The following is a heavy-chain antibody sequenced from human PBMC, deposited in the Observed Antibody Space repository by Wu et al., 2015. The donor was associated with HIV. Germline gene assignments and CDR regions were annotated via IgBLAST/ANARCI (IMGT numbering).Heavy chain of an antibody. CDR2: IGVSNGNT. Sequence: QVQLVQSGGEVKKPGASVKVSCKASGYSFVRYSLNWVRQAPGQGLEWMGWIGVSNGNTIYAQKFQGRVIMTTDKPTSTVYMELKSLTSDDTAIYYCVKKNGYSGYYPFDLWGQGTLAPSPQ. J-gene: IGHJ4*02. D-gene: IGHD5-12*01. CDR3: VKKNGYSGYYPFDL. CDR1: GYSFVRYS. V-gene: IGHV1-18*01.